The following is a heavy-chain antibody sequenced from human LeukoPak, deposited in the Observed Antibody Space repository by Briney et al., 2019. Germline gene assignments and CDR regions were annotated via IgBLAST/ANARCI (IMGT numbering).Heavy chain of an antibody. J-gene: IGHJ5*02. CDR1: GFTFSSYA. D-gene: IGHD6-13*01. CDR2: ISGSGGST. V-gene: IGHV3-23*01. CDR3: AKHSSSWYGDWFDP. Sequence: QSGGSLRLSCAASGFTFSSYAMSWVRQAPGKGLVWVSAISGSGGSTYYADSVKGRFTISRDNSKNTLYLQMNSLRAEDTAVYYCAKHSSSWYGDWFDPWGQGTLVAVSS.